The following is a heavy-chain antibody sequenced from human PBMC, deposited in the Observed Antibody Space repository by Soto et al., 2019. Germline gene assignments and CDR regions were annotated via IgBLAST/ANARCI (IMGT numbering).Heavy chain of an antibody. J-gene: IGHJ4*02. CDR2: ISGSGGST. CDR1: GFTFSNYA. Sequence: GGSLRLSCAASGFTFSNYAMSWVRQAPGKGLEWVSVISGSGGSTYYADSVKGQFTISRDNSKNTLYLQMNSLRSEDTAVYYCARDLSDCGGDCYSAGYWGQGTLVTVSS. V-gene: IGHV3-23*01. D-gene: IGHD2-21*02. CDR3: ARDLSDCGGDCYSAGY.